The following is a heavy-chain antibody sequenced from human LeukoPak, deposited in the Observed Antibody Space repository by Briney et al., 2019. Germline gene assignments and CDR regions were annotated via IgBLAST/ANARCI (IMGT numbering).Heavy chain of an antibody. CDR3: AKGPTRYVDYFDC. CDR1: GFTFSSYG. Sequence: GGSLRLSCAASGFTFSSYGMHWVRQAPGKGLEWVAVIWYDGSNKYYADSVKGRFTISRDNSKNTLYLQMNSLRAEDTAVYYCAKGPTRYVDYFDCWGQGTLVTVSS. J-gene: IGHJ4*02. V-gene: IGHV3-33*06. D-gene: IGHD3-16*01. CDR2: IWYDGSNK.